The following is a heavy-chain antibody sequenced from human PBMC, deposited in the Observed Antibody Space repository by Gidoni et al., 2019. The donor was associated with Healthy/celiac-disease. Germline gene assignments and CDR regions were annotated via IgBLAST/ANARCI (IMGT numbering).Heavy chain of an antibody. D-gene: IGHD1-26*01. CDR3: ARAPTVGATLSDAFDI. CDR2: IGTAGDT. Sequence: EVQLVESGGGVVQPGGSLRLSWTASGFTLSTYGMHWVRQATGKGLEWVSAIGTAGDTYYPGSVKGRFTISRENAKNSLYLQMNSLRAGDTAVYYCARAPTVGATLSDAFDIWGQGTMVTVSS. J-gene: IGHJ3*02. CDR1: GFTLSTYG. V-gene: IGHV3-13*01.